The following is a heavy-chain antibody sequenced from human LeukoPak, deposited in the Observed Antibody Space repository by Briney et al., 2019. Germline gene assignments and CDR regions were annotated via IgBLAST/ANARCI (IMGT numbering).Heavy chain of an antibody. D-gene: IGHD6-13*01. CDR1: GGSISSSSYR. CDR2: IYNSDDT. J-gene: IGHJ4*02. Sequence: SETLSLTCTVSGGSISSSSYRWGWIRQPPGKGLEWIGSIYNSDDTSYNPSLKSRVTISVDTSKNQFSLKLSSVTAADTAVYYCARQGSGSSPPYFDYWGQGTLVTVSS. V-gene: IGHV4-39*01. CDR3: ARQGSGSSPPYFDY.